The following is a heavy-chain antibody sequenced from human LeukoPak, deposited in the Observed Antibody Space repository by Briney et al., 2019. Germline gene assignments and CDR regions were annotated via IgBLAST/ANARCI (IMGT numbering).Heavy chain of an antibody. CDR2: ISGSGNST. Sequence: PGGSLRLSCVASGFTFNNYAMTWVRQAPGKGLEWVSAISGSGNSTYYADSVKGRFTISRDNAKTTLYLQMNSLRAEDTAVYYCAKGRWYIDYWGQGTLVTVSS. J-gene: IGHJ4*02. CDR1: GFTFNNYA. D-gene: IGHD4-23*01. V-gene: IGHV3-23*01. CDR3: AKGRWYIDY.